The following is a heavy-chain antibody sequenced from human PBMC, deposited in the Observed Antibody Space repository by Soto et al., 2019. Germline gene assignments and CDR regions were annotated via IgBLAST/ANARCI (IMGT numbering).Heavy chain of an antibody. D-gene: IGHD2-8*01. CDR3: AKGFVGVCYHCSYHFDS. J-gene: IGHJ4*02. Sequence: GGSLRLSCATSGFTFSSYVMNWVRLAPGKGLEWVSGISTSGGNTYYADSVKGRFTISRDNSKNTLYLQMNSLRAEDTAVYYCAKGFVGVCYHCSYHFDSWGQGALVTVSS. CDR1: GFTFSSYV. V-gene: IGHV3-23*01. CDR2: ISTSGGNT.